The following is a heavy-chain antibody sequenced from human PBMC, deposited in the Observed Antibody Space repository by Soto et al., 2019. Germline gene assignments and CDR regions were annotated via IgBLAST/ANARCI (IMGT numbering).Heavy chain of an antibody. CDR1: GGSISSGDYY. V-gene: IGHV4-30-4*01. D-gene: IGHD2-21*02. Sequence: SETLSLTCTVSGGSISSGDYYWSWIRQPPGKGLEWIGYIYYSGSTYYNPSLKSRVAISVDTSKNQFSLKLSSVTAADTAVYYCARAMVVTQNWFDPWGQGTLVTVSS. J-gene: IGHJ5*02. CDR2: IYYSGST. CDR3: ARAMVVTQNWFDP.